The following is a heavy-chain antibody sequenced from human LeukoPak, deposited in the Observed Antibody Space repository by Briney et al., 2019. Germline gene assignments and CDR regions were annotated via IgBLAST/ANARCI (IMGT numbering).Heavy chain of an antibody. Sequence: GGSLRLSCAASGFTFSSYAMSWVRQAPGKGLEWVSAISGSGGSTYYADSVKGRFTISRDNSKNTLYLQMNSLRAEDTAVYYCARDRGLQLGRSAFDIWGQGTMVTVSS. CDR1: GFTFSSYA. CDR3: ARDRGLQLGRSAFDI. V-gene: IGHV3-23*01. CDR2: ISGSGGST. D-gene: IGHD5-24*01. J-gene: IGHJ3*02.